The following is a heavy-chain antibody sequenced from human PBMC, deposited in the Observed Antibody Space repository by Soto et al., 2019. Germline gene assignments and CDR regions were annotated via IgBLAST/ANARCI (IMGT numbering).Heavy chain of an antibody. Sequence: HPGGSLRLSCAASGFTFSSYAMHWVRQAPGKGLEYVSAISSNGGSTYYANSVKGRFTISRDNSKNTLYLQMGSLRAEDMAVYYCARVGGGYDFNFDYWGQGTLVTVSS. V-gene: IGHV3-64*01. D-gene: IGHD5-12*01. CDR1: GFTFSSYA. J-gene: IGHJ4*02. CDR3: ARVGGGYDFNFDY. CDR2: ISSNGGST.